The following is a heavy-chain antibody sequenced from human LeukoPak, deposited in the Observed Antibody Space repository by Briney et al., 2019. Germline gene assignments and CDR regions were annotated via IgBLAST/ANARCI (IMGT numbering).Heavy chain of an antibody. Sequence: GGSLRLSCAASGFTFSSYGMHWVRQAPGKGLEWVAFIRYDGSNKYYADSVKGRFTISRDNSKNTLYLQMNSLRVEDTAVYYCASQYDSSGYPIDYWGQGTLVTVSS. CDR2: IRYDGSNK. V-gene: IGHV3-30*02. J-gene: IGHJ4*02. CDR3: ASQYDSSGYPIDY. CDR1: GFTFSSYG. D-gene: IGHD3-22*01.